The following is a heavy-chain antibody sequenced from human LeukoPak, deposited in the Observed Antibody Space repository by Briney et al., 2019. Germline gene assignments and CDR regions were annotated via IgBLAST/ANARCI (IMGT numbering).Heavy chain of an antibody. V-gene: IGHV4-39*07. J-gene: IGHJ4*02. CDR3: ARVLEYYYDSSGYYYFCYFDY. CDR2: IYYSGST. CDR1: GGSISSSSYY. Sequence: SSETLSLTCTVSGGSISSSSYYWGWIRPPPGKGLEWVGSIYYSGSTYYNPSLKSRVTISVDTSKNQFSLKLSSVTAADTAVYYCARVLEYYYDSSGYYYFCYFDYWGEGTLVTVSS. D-gene: IGHD3-22*01.